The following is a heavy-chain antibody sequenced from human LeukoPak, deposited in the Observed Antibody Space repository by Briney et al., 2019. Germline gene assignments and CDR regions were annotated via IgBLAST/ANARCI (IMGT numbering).Heavy chain of an antibody. Sequence: GGSLSLSCAASGFTFSSYAMTWVRQAPGKGLEWVSGISGSGGSTYYADSVKGRVTISRDNSKNTLYLQMSSLRAEDTAVYYCAKDDSSGYYYLRYFDYWGQGTLVTVSS. CDR2: ISGSGGST. J-gene: IGHJ4*02. V-gene: IGHV3-23*01. CDR3: AKDDSSGYYYLRYFDY. D-gene: IGHD3-22*01. CDR1: GFTFSSYA.